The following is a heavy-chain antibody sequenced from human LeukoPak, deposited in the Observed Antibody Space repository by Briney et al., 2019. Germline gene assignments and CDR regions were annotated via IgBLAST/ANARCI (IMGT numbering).Heavy chain of an antibody. CDR3: TRPLNYDYYYYYYMDV. V-gene: IGHV3-73*01. Sequence: GGSLRLSCAASGFTFSGSAMHWVRQASGKGLEWVGRIRSKANSYATVYAASVKGRFIISRDDSKNTAYLQVNSLKTEDTAVYYCTRPLNYDYYYYYYMDVWGKGTTVTVSS. CDR2: IRSKANSYAT. CDR1: GFTFSGSA. D-gene: IGHD3-16*01. J-gene: IGHJ6*03.